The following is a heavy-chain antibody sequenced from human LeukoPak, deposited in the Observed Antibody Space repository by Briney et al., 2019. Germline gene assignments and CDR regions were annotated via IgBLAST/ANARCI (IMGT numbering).Heavy chain of an antibody. Sequence: SETLSLTCTVSGGSISSSSYYWGWIRQPPGKGLEWIASIYYGGGTYYNPSLKSRVTISVDTSKNQFSLKLSSVTAADTAVYYCARQYYYGSGSYPDFDYWGQGTLVTVSS. J-gene: IGHJ4*02. CDR3: ARQYYYGSGSYPDFDY. CDR2: IYYGGGT. V-gene: IGHV4-39*01. D-gene: IGHD3-10*01. CDR1: GGSISSSSYY.